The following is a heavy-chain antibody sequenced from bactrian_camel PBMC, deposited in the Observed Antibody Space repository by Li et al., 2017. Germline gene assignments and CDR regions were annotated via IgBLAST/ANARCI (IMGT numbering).Heavy chain of an antibody. V-gene: IGHV3-2*01. Sequence: HVQLVESGGGLVQPGGSLRLSCAASGFSFSSNYMYWVRQAPGKGLEWVSTITSDGRNTDYADSVKGRFTISRDNAKHTVYLQMNSLKSEDTALYYCATGRYQATMYTYWGQWTQVTVS. CDR2: ITSDGRNT. J-gene: IGHJ4*01. CDR1: GFSFSSNY. D-gene: IGHD4*01. CDR3: ATGRYQATMYTY.